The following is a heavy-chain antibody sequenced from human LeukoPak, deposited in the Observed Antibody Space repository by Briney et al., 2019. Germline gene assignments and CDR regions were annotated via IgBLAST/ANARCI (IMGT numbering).Heavy chain of an antibody. Sequence: SSETLSLTCTVSGGSISSYYWSWIRQPPGKGLEWLGHIFYTGSTNYSPSLESRVSISIDTSKSQFSLKLSSVTAADTAVYYCASFYSGGWYGWFDPWGQGTLVIVSS. J-gene: IGHJ5*02. CDR1: GGSISSYY. D-gene: IGHD2-15*01. CDR2: IFYTGST. V-gene: IGHV4-59*01. CDR3: ASFYSGGWYGWFDP.